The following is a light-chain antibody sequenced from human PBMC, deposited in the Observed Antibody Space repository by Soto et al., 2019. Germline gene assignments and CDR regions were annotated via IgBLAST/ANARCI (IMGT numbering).Light chain of an antibody. Sequence: EIVLTQSPGTQSLSPGEIATLSFMASQSVSSTFLAWYQQKPGQTPRLLIYGTSSRATGIPDRFSGSGSGTDFALTISRLEPEDFAVYYCQQYGSAPGTFGHGTKVDIK. J-gene: IGKJ1*01. CDR2: GTS. V-gene: IGKV3-20*01. CDR1: QSVSSTF. CDR3: QQYGSAPGT.